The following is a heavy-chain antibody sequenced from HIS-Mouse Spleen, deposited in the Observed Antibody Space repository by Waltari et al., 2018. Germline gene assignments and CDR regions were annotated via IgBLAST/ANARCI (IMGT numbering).Heavy chain of an antibody. J-gene: IGHJ3*02. Sequence: STYYNPSLKSRVTISVDTSKNQFSLKLSSVTAADTAVYYCARDTIFPYYYDSSGPLGAFDIWGQGTMVTVSS. CDR2: ST. V-gene: IGHV4-39*07. CDR3: ARDTIFPYYYDSSGPLGAFDI. D-gene: IGHD3-22*01.